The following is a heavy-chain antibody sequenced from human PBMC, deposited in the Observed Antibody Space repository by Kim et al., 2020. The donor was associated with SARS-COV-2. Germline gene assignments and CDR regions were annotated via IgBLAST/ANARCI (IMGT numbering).Heavy chain of an antibody. Sequence: GRLTISRDNSKNTLYLQMNSLRAEDTAVYYCARDSQEGIAAAGSGGYFDYWGQGTLVTVSS. D-gene: IGHD6-13*01. J-gene: IGHJ4*02. V-gene: IGHV3-66*01. CDR3: ARDSQEGIAAAGSGGYFDY.